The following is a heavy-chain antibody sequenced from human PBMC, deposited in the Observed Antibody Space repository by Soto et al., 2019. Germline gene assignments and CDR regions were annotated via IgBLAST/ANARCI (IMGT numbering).Heavy chain of an antibody. J-gene: IGHJ4*02. Sequence: PGGSLRLSCAASGFTFSSYAMHWVRQAPGKGLEWVAVISYDGSNKYYADSVKGRFTISRDNSKNTLYLQMNSLRAEDTAVYYCASEQLAVLRGVLDNWGQGTLVNVAS. D-gene: IGHD1-1*01. V-gene: IGHV3-30-3*01. CDR1: GFTFSSYA. CDR3: ASEQLAVLRGVLDN. CDR2: ISYDGSNK.